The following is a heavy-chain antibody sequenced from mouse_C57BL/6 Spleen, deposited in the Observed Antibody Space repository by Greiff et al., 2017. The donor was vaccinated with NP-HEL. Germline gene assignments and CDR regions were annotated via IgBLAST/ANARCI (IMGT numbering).Heavy chain of an antibody. CDR1: GYTFTSYW. V-gene: IGHV1-74*01. J-gene: IGHJ3*01. D-gene: IGHD1-1*01. Sequence: VQLKQPGAELVKPGASVKVSCKASGYTFTSYWMHWVKQRPGQGLEWIGRIHPSDSDTNYNQKFKGKATLTVDKSSSTAYMQLSSLTSEDSAVYYCAIPPYGSSYAWFAYWGQGTLVTVSA. CDR2: IHPSDSDT. CDR3: AIPPYGSSYAWFAY.